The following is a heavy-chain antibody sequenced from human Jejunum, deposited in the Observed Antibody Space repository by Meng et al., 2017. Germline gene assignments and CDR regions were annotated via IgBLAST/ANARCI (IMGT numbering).Heavy chain of an antibody. CDR1: GFTFSSYA. J-gene: IGHJ4*02. Sequence: GESLKISCATSGFTFSSYAMSWVRQAPGKGLEWVSYISASGRTIKYADSVKGRFTISRDNAKNSLYMQMDRLRAEDTAVYYCAIDSRRYCSSTTCSVDYWGQGTLVTVSS. CDR3: AIDSRRYCSSTTCSVDY. D-gene: IGHD2-2*01. V-gene: IGHV3-48*04. CDR2: ISASGRTI.